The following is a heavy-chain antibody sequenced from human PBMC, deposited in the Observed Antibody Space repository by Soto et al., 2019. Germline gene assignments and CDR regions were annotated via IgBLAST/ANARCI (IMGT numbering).Heavy chain of an antibody. V-gene: IGHV1-69*01. CDR2: IIPIFGTA. D-gene: IGHD2-2*01. J-gene: IGHJ6*02. CDR1: GGTFSSYA. CDR3: ARSDVVVPAANYYYGMDV. Sequence: QVQLVQSGAEVKKPVSSVKVSCKASGGTFSSYAISWVRQAPGQGLEWMGGIIPIFGTANYAQKFQGRVTITADESTSKAYMELSSLRSEDTAVYYCARSDVVVPAANYYYGMDVWGQGTKVTVSS.